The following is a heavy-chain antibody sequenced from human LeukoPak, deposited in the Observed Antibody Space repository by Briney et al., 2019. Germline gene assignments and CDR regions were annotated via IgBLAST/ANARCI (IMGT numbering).Heavy chain of an antibody. Sequence: ASVKGSCKASGYTFTSYGISWVRQAPGQGLEWMGWISAYNGNTNYAQKLQGRVTMTTDTSTSTAYMELRSLRSDDTAVYYCARDQLTTVTHYYYYYMDVWGKGTTVTVSS. V-gene: IGHV1-18*01. J-gene: IGHJ6*03. CDR1: GYTFTSYG. CDR2: ISAYNGNT. CDR3: ARDQLTTVTHYYYYYMDV. D-gene: IGHD4-17*01.